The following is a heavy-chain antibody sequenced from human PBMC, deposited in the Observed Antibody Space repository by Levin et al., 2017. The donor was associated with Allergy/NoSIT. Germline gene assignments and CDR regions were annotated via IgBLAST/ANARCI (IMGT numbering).Heavy chain of an antibody. CDR2: MNPNSGNT. D-gene: IGHD3-22*01. Sequence: ASVKVSCKASGYTFTSYDINWVRQATGQGLEWMGWMNPNSGNTGYAQKFQGRVTMTRNTSISTAYMELSSLRSEDTAVYYCARALSRGYYDSSGSGYWGQGTLVTVSS. CDR3: ARALSRGYYDSSGSGY. J-gene: IGHJ4*02. CDR1: GYTFTSYD. V-gene: IGHV1-8*01.